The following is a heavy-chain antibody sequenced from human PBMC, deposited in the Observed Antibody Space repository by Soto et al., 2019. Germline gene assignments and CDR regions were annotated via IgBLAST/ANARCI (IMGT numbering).Heavy chain of an antibody. CDR3: ARRGYCSSTSCHPPMGNWYFDL. CDR1: GGSISSSSYY. D-gene: IGHD2-2*01. J-gene: IGHJ2*01. CDR2: IYYSGST. V-gene: IGHV4-39*01. Sequence: QLQLQESGPGLVKPSETLSLTCTVSGGSISSSSYYWGWIRQPPGKGLEWIGSIYYSGSTYYNPSLKSRVTISVDTSKNQFSLKLSSVTAADTAVYYCARRGYCSSTSCHPPMGNWYFDLWGRGTLVTVSS.